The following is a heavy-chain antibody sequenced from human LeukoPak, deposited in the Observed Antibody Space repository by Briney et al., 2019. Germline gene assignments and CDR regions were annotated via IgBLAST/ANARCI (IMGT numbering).Heavy chain of an antibody. D-gene: IGHD1-1*01. CDR2: IGTAGDT. V-gene: IGHV3-13*01. CDR3: ARDGFTGPTTAYLDH. Sequence: GGSLRLSCATSGFTFSSYDMHWVRQATGKGLEWVSAIGTAGDTYYPGSVKGRFTISRENAKNTVYLQMSSLRAEDTAVYYCARDGFTGPTTAYLDHWGQGTLVTVSS. J-gene: IGHJ4*01. CDR1: GFTFSSYD.